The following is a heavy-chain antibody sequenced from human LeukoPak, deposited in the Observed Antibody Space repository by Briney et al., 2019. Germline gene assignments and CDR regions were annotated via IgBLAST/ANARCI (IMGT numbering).Heavy chain of an antibody. CDR1: GFTFSSYA. V-gene: IGHV3-30*04. Sequence: PGGSLRLSCAASGFTFSSYAMHWVRQAPGKGLEWVAVISYDGSNKYYADSVKGRFTISRDNSKNTLYLQMNSLRVEDTAIYYCVRSLVGVTDYWGQGTLVIVSS. D-gene: IGHD1-26*01. J-gene: IGHJ4*02. CDR3: VRSLVGVTDY. CDR2: ISYDGSNK.